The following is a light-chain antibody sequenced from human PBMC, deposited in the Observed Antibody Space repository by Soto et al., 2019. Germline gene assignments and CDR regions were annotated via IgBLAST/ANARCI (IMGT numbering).Light chain of an antibody. CDR1: SGHSNYA. CDR3: QTWGTGIRV. Sequence: QLVLTQSPSASASLGASVKLTCTLSSGHSNYALAWHQQQPEKGPRYVMKVNSDGSHRQGDGIPDRFSGSSSGAQRYLTISSLQSEDEADYYCQTWGTGIRVFGTGTKVTVL. CDR2: VNSDGSH. V-gene: IGLV4-69*01. J-gene: IGLJ1*01.